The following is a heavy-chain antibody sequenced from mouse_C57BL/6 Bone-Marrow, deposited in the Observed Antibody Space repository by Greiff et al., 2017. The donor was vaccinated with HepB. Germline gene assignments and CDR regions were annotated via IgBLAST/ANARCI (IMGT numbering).Heavy chain of an antibody. CDR3: ARGEGETGTRFAY. V-gene: IGHV1-26*01. D-gene: IGHD4-1*01. J-gene: IGHJ3*01. Sequence: VQLQQSGPELVKPGASVKISCKASGYTFTDYYMNWVKQSHGKSLEWIGDINPNNGGTSYNQKFKGKATLTVDKSSSTAYMELRSLTSEDSAVYYCARGEGETGTRFAYWGQGTLVTVSA. CDR2: INPNNGGT. CDR1: GYTFTDYY.